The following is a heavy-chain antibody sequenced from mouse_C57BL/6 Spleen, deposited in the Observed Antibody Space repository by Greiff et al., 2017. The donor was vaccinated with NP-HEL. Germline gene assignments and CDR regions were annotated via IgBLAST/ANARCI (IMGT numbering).Heavy chain of an antibody. J-gene: IGHJ4*01. Sequence: DVMLVESGGGLVQPGGSLKLSCAASGFTFSDYGMAWVRQAPRKGPEWVAFISNLAYSIYYADTVTGRFTISRENAKNTRYLEMSSLRSEDTAMYYCARHRSDYAMDYWGQGTSVTVSS. CDR1: GFTFSDYG. V-gene: IGHV5-15*01. CDR2: ISNLAYSI. CDR3: ARHRSDYAMDY. D-gene: IGHD1-3*01.